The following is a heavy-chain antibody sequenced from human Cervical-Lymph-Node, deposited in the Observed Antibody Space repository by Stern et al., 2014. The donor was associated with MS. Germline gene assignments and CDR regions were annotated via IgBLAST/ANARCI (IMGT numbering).Heavy chain of an antibody. CDR1: GFTFTSYA. V-gene: IGHV1-18*01. D-gene: IGHD2-2*01. CDR3: ARGGGTSWSRDAFDI. Sequence: VQLVQSGAEVTKAGASVKVSCKASGFTFTSYAINWVRQAPGQGLEWMGWITTYNAKTNYAQNLQGRVTMTTDIFTGTAYMELRSLRSDDTAVYYCARGGGTSWSRDAFDIWGQGTMVTVSS. CDR2: ITTYNAKT. J-gene: IGHJ3*02.